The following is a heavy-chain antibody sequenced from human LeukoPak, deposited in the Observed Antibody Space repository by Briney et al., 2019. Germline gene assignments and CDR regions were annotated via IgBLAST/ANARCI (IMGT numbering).Heavy chain of an antibody. V-gene: IGHV3-23*01. J-gene: IGHJ4*02. CDR2: IGGSGVYI. Sequence: GGSLRLSCAASGFTFDSYGMNWVRQAPGKGLEWVSGIGGSGVYIYYADSVKGRFTISRDNSKNTLYLVMNSLRAEDTAVYYCARPSGPRFGYYFDYWGQGTLVTVSS. CDR3: ARPSGPRFGYYFDY. CDR1: GFTFDSYG. D-gene: IGHD3-16*01.